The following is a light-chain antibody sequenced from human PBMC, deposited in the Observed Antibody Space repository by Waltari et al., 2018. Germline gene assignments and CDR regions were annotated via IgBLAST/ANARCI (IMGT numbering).Light chain of an antibody. J-gene: IGKJ1*01. Sequence: DIQMTQSPSTLSASVGDRVTITCRASQSTSDWLAWYQQKPGKAPKLLIYKASDLESGVPSRFSGSGSGTEFTLTISSLQPDDFATYYCQHYDGFPWTFGQGTEVESK. V-gene: IGKV1-5*03. CDR1: QSTSDW. CDR3: QHYDGFPWT. CDR2: KAS.